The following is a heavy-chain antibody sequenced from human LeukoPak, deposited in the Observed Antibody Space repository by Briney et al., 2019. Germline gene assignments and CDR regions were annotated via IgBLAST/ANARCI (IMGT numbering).Heavy chain of an antibody. D-gene: IGHD3-10*01. Sequence: KASETLSLTCTVSGGSISSYYWSWIRQPPGKGLEWIGYIYYSGSTNYNPSLKSRVTISVDTSKNQFSLKLSSVTAADTAVYYCARVRAGVRYYFDYWGQGTLVTVSS. CDR1: GGSISSYY. CDR2: IYYSGST. CDR3: ARVRAGVRYYFDY. J-gene: IGHJ4*02. V-gene: IGHV4-59*01.